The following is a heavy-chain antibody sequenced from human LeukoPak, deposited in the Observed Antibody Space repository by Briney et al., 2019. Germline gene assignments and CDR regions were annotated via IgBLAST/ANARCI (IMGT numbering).Heavy chain of an antibody. V-gene: IGHV4-31*03. D-gene: IGHD5-12*01. Sequence: SETLSLTCSVSGGSISRGGYYWTWIRQNPGKGLEWIGYISFSGSTYYNPSLQSRITISRDASKNQFSLELRSVTAADTALYYCARDSGYLDSPLNYWGQGTLVTVSS. J-gene: IGHJ4*01. CDR2: ISFSGST. CDR3: ARDSGYLDSPLNY. CDR1: GGSISRGGYY.